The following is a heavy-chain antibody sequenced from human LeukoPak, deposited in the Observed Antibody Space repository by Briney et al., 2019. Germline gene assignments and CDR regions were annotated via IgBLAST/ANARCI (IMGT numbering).Heavy chain of an antibody. V-gene: IGHV3-15*01. CDR1: GFTFSNAW. Sequence: GGSLRLSCAASGFTFSNAWMSWVRQAPGKGLEWVGRIKSKTDGWTTDYAAPVKGRFTISRDDSKNTLYLQMNSLKTEDTAVYYCTTITMIVVFWGQGTLVTVSS. CDR2: IKSKTDGWTT. D-gene: IGHD3-22*01. CDR3: TTITMIVVF. J-gene: IGHJ4*02.